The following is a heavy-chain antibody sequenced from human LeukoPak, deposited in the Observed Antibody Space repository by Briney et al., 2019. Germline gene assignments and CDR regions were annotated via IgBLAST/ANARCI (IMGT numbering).Heavy chain of an antibody. J-gene: IGHJ4*02. CDR3: ARAPSVGATTLDH. Sequence: PGRSLRLSCVASGFTFSSYAMHWVRQAPGKGLEWVAVISYDGSYKYYADSVKGRFTISRDNSENTLYLQMNSLRVEDTAVYYCARAPSVGATTLDHWGQGTLVTVSS. CDR2: ISYDGSYK. V-gene: IGHV3-30*04. CDR1: GFTFSSYA. D-gene: IGHD1-26*01.